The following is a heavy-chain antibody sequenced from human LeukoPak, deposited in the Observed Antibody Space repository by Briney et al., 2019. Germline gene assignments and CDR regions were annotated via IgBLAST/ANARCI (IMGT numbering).Heavy chain of an antibody. Sequence: PGGSLRLSCAASGFTFSSYAKAWVRQAPGKGLEFVSVISGIGTTTYYADSVKGRFTISRDNSKNTQFLQMNSLRVEDTAVYYCTKKRTTSVTDWFDPWGQGTLVTVSS. V-gene: IGHV3-23*01. J-gene: IGHJ5*02. CDR2: ISGIGTTT. D-gene: IGHD4-17*01. CDR1: GFTFSSYA. CDR3: TKKRTTSVTDWFDP.